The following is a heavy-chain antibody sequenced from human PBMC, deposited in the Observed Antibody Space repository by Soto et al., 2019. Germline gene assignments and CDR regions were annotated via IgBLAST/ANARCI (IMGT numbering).Heavy chain of an antibody. D-gene: IGHD3-10*01. CDR3: AKHFVNGEVDY. Sequence: EVQLLESGGGLVQPGGSLRLSCAASGFTFSSYAMSWVRQAPGKGLEWVSIISGSGGSTFYADSVKGRFTIPRDNSKNALYLQRNSLTAEDTAVYYCAKHFVNGEVDYWGQGTLVTVSS. V-gene: IGHV3-23*01. CDR1: GFTFSSYA. CDR2: ISGSGGST. J-gene: IGHJ4*02.